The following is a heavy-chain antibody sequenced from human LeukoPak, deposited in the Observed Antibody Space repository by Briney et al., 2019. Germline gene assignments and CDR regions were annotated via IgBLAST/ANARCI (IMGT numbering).Heavy chain of an antibody. CDR1: GFTFSSYG. D-gene: IGHD4-23*01. Sequence: GGSLRLSCAASGFTFSSYGMSWVRQAPGKGLEWVSVISGSGDRTYYADSVKGRFTISRDNSKNTLYLQMNSLRAEDTAVYYCVKRRATTVGGFDYWGQGTLVTVSS. J-gene: IGHJ4*02. CDR2: ISGSGDRT. V-gene: IGHV3-23*01. CDR3: VKRRATTVGGFDY.